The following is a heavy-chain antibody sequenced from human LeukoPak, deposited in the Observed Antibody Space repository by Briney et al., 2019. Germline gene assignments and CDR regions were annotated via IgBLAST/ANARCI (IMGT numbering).Heavy chain of an antibody. D-gene: IGHD4/OR15-4a*01. J-gene: IGHJ4*02. V-gene: IGHV4-59*08. CDR3: ARHAAFADYQSHLTHFDY. CDR2: IYYSGST. Sequence: SETLSLTCTVSGGSISSYDWRWIPQPPGKGLEWIGYIYYSGSTNYNLSLKGQVTISVDPSKNQFSQRLSSVTAADTALYYCARHAAFADYQSHLTHFDYWGQGTMVTVSS. CDR1: GGSISSYD.